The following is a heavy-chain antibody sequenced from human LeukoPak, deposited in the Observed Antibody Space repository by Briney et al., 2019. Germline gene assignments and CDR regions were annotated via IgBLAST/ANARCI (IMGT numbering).Heavy chain of an antibody. CDR2: IYYSGST. Sequence: SETLSLTCTVSGGSISSYYWSWIRQPPGKGLEWIGYIYYSGSTYYNPSLKSRVTISVDTSKNQFSLKLSSVTAADTAVYYCARAVDTAMVFDYYYYYYMDVWGKGTTVTVSS. V-gene: IGHV4-59*08. CDR3: ARAVDTAMVFDYYYYYYMDV. CDR1: GGSISSYY. J-gene: IGHJ6*03. D-gene: IGHD5-18*01.